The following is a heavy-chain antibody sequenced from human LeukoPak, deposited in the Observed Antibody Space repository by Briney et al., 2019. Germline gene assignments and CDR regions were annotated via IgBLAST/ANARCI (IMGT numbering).Heavy chain of an antibody. J-gene: IGHJ5*02. CDR2: MNPNSGNT. CDR1: GYTFTSYD. V-gene: IGHV1-8*01. Sequence: ASVKVSCKASGYTFTSYDINWVRQATGQGLEWMGWMNPNSGNTGYAQKFQGRVTMTRNTSISTAYMGLSSLRSEDTAVYYCATIAARPNWFDPWGQGTLVTVSS. CDR3: ATIAARPNWFDP. D-gene: IGHD6-6*01.